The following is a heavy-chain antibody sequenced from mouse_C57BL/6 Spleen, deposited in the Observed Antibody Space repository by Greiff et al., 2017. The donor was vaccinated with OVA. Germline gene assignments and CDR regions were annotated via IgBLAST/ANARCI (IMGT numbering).Heavy chain of an antibody. CDR2: IDPSSGGT. V-gene: IGHV1-72*01. Sequence: QVQLQQPGAELVKPGASVKLSCKASGYTFTSYWMHWVKQRPGRGLEWIGRIDPSSGGTKYNEKFKSKATLTVDKPSRTAYMQLSSLTAEDSAVYYCARSGAYSNYLFDYWGQGTTLTVSS. J-gene: IGHJ2*01. D-gene: IGHD2-5*01. CDR1: GYTFTSYW. CDR3: ARSGAYSNYLFDY.